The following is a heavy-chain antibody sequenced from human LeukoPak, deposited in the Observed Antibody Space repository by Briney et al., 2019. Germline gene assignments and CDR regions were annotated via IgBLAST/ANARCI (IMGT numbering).Heavy chain of an antibody. D-gene: IGHD3-10*01. CDR3: ARGSPPGFGELFLEYYYYYYGMDV. J-gene: IGHJ6*02. Sequence: AASVKVSCKASGGTFSSYAISWVPQAPGQGLEWMGRIIPILGIANYAQKFQGRVTITADKSTSTAYMELSSLRSEDTAVYYCARGSPPGFGELFLEYYYYYYGMDVWGQGTTVTVSS. CDR2: IIPILGIA. CDR1: GGTFSSYA. V-gene: IGHV1-69*04.